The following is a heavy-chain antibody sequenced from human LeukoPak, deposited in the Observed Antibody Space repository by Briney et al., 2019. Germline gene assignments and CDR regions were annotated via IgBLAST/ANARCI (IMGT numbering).Heavy chain of an antibody. J-gene: IGHJ4*02. CDR1: GYTFTSYG. CDR2: ISAYNGNT. D-gene: IGHD3-3*01. CDR3: ARVPTYYDFWSGDFLDY. V-gene: IGHV1-18*01. Sequence: ASVKVSCKASGYTFTSYGISWVRQAPGQGLEWMGWISAYNGNTNYARKLQGRVTMTTDTSTSTAYMELRSLRSDDTAVYYCARVPTYYDFWSGDFLDYWGQGTLVTVSS.